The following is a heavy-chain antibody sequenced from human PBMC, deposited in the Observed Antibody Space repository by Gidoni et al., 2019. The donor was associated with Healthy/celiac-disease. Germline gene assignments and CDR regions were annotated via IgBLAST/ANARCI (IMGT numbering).Heavy chain of an antibody. D-gene: IGHD3-10*01. V-gene: IGHV3-23*01. CDR2: ISGSGGST. J-gene: IGHJ4*02. CDR3: ANLLHGRTSYGLGY. Sequence: EVQLLESGGGLVQPGGSLRLSCAASGFTFSSYAMSWVRQAPGKGLEWVSAISGSGGSTYYADSVKGRFTISRDNSKNTLYLQMNSLRAEDTAVYYCANLLHGRTSYGLGYWGQGTLVTVSS. CDR1: GFTFSSYA.